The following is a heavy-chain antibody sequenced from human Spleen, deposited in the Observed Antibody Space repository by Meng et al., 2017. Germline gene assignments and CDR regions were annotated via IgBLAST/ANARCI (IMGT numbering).Heavy chain of an antibody. J-gene: IGHJ4*02. Sequence: GESLKISCAASGFTFSDYYMSWIRQAPGKGLEWVSYISSSGSTIYYADSVKGRLTISRDNSKNTLFLQMNSLRPEDTAVYYCARTRQPLSTMVTPDHWGQGTLVTVSS. CDR3: ARTRQPLSTMVTPDH. CDR2: ISSSGSTI. D-gene: IGHD4-23*01. CDR1: GFTFSDYY. V-gene: IGHV3-11*04.